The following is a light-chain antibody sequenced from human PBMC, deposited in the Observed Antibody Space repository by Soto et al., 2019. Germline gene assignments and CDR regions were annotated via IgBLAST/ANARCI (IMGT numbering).Light chain of an antibody. Sequence: AIRMTQSPSSFSASTGDRVTITCRASQGISSYLAWYQQKPGKAPKLLIYAASTLQSGVPSRFSGSGSGTDFTLTISCLQSEXXXXXXXXXXXXYPFTFGQGTRLEIK. J-gene: IGKJ5*01. CDR1: QGISSY. CDR2: AAS. CDR3: XXXXXYPFT. V-gene: IGKV1-8*01.